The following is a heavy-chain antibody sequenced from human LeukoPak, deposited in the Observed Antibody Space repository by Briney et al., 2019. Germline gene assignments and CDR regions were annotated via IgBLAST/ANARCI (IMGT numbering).Heavy chain of an antibody. CDR3: ARGDNVLRFLEVDAFDI. CDR1: GGSFSSYY. J-gene: IGHJ3*02. D-gene: IGHD3-3*01. Sequence: PSETLSLTCVGYGGSFSSYYWSWIRQPPGKRLEWIGEINYSGSTDYNPSLKSRVTISVDTSKNQFSLRLSSVTAADTAVYYCARGDNVLRFLEVDAFDIWGQGTMVTVCS. V-gene: IGHV4-34*01. CDR2: INYSGST.